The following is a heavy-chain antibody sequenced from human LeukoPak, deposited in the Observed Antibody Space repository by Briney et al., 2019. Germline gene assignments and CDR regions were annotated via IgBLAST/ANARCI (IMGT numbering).Heavy chain of an antibody. CDR2: IWYDGSNK. CDR3: ARDRSNYDYVWGSYRPNY. Sequence: GGSLRLSCAASGFTFSSYGMHWVRQAPGKGLEWVAVIWYDGSNKYYADSVKGRFTISRDNSKNTLYLQMNSLRAEDTAVYYCARDRSNYDYVWGSYRPNYWGQGTLVTASS. D-gene: IGHD3-16*02. J-gene: IGHJ4*02. CDR1: GFTFSSYG. V-gene: IGHV3-33*08.